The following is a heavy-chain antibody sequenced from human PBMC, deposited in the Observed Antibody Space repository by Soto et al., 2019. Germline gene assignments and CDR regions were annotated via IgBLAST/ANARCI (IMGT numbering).Heavy chain of an antibody. CDR3: ARPGGYCSSTSCYTRGYYGMDV. Sequence: SVKVSCKASGGTFSSYAISWVRQAPGQGLEWMGGIIPIFGTANYAQKFQGRVTITADESMSTAYMELSSLRSEDTAVYYCARPGGYCSSTSCYTRGYYGMDVWGQGTTVTVSS. D-gene: IGHD2-2*02. J-gene: IGHJ6*02. CDR2: IIPIFGTA. V-gene: IGHV1-69*13. CDR1: GGTFSSYA.